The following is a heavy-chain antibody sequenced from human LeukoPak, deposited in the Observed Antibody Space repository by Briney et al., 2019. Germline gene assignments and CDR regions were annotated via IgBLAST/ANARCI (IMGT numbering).Heavy chain of an antibody. Sequence: GGSLRLSCAASGFTFSSYWMHWVRQAPGKGLVWVSRINSDGSSTSYADSVKGRFTISRDNAKNTLYLQMNSLRAEETAVYYCARGVGYCSSTSCYWWFDPWGQGTLVTVSS. CDR3: ARGVGYCSSTSCYWWFDP. CDR1: GFTFSSYW. V-gene: IGHV3-74*01. CDR2: INSDGSST. J-gene: IGHJ5*02. D-gene: IGHD2-2*01.